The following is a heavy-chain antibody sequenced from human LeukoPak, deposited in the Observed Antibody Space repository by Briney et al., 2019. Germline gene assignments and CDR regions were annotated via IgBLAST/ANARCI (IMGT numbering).Heavy chain of an antibody. V-gene: IGHV4-59*01. CDR2: IYYSGST. J-gene: IGHJ4*02. CDR1: GGSISTYY. CDR3: ARDVKLSY. Sequence: SETLSLTCTVSGGSISTYYWNWIRQPPGKGLEWIGYIYYSGSTNYNPSLKSRVTLSVDMSKNQFSMKLSSVTAADTAIYYCARDVKLSYWGQGTLVTVSS.